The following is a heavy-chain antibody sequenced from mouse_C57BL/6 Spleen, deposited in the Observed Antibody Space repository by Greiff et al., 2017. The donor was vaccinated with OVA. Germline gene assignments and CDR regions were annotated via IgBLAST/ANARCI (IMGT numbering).Heavy chain of an antibody. J-gene: IGHJ2*01. V-gene: IGHV5-4*01. Sequence: EVQLVESGGGLVKPGGSLKLSCAASGFTFSSYAMSWVRQTPEKRLEWVATISDGGSYTYYPDNVKGRFTISRDNAKNNLYLQMSHLKSEDTAMYYCARDTPGFDYWGQGTTLTVSS. CDR3: ARDTPGFDY. CDR1: GFTFSSYA. CDR2: ISDGGSYT.